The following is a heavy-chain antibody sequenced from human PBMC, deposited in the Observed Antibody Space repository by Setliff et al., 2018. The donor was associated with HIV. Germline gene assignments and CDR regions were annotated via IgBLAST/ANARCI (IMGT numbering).Heavy chain of an antibody. J-gene: IGHJ5*02. V-gene: IGHV7-4-1*02. Sequence: ASVKVSCKPSGYTFTTYGLSWVRQAPGQGLEWMGWINTQTGSPTYAQAFTGRFVFSVDTSVTTAYLQISGLKADDTAVYYCARALYGEYGGDLNWLDPWGQGTLVTVSS. CDR3: ARALYGEYGGDLNWLDP. CDR1: GYTFTTYG. D-gene: IGHD4-17*01. CDR2: INTQTGSP.